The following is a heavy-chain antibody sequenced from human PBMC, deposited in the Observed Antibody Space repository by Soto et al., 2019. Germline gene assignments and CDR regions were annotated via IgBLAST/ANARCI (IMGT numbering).Heavy chain of an antibody. D-gene: IGHD5-12*01. V-gene: IGHV3-30*18. J-gene: IGHJ6*02. Sequence: GGSLRLSCAASGFTFSSYGMHWVRQAPGKGLEWVAVISYDGRNQYYADSGKCRCTISRDNYKNRLYLQRNSLTAEETDVYYCAKDLYSGCSYFCYHMDVWGQGTTVTVSS. CDR2: ISYDGRNQ. CDR1: GFTFSSYG. CDR3: AKDLYSGCSYFCYHMDV.